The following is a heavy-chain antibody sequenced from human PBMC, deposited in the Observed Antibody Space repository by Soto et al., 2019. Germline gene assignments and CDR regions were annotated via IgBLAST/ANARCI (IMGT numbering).Heavy chain of an antibody. Sequence: SLKVSCKASGYNFTRFGISWVRQAPGQGLEWMGWISAHNGNTNYVQKFQGRVTMTTDTSTSTAYMELSSLRSEDTAVYYCARAAAAGPPHRDYWGQGTLVTVSS. CDR2: ISAHNGNT. D-gene: IGHD6-13*01. J-gene: IGHJ4*02. V-gene: IGHV1-18*01. CDR3: ARAAAAGPPHRDY. CDR1: GYNFTRFG.